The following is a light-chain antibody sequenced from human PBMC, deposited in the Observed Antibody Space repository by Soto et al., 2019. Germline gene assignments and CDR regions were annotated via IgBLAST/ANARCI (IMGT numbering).Light chain of an antibody. CDR2: DTS. CDR1: TGAVTSGHY. CDR3: VLSYSGPNYV. J-gene: IGLJ1*01. V-gene: IGLV7-46*01. Sequence: QAVVTQEPSLTVSPGGTGTLTCGSSTGAVTSGHYPYWFQQKPGQAPRTLIYDTSNKHSWTPARFSGSLLGGKAALTLSGAQPEDEAEYYCVLSYSGPNYVFGTGTKLTVL.